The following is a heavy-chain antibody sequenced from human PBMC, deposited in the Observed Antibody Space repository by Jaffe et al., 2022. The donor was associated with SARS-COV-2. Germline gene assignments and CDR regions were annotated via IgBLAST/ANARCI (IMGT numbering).Heavy chain of an antibody. Sequence: QVQLVQSGTEVKKPGASVKVSCKASGYTFTKYAMHWVRQAPGQRLEWMGWINAGSGNTKYSQHFQDRVTFTADTSASTVFLELNRLTSEDTAVYYCALFRDAFYTAWGQGALVAVSA. V-gene: IGHV1-3*01. J-gene: IGHJ5*02. CDR1: GYTFTKYA. CDR2: INAGSGNT. D-gene: IGHD3-16*01. CDR3: ALFRDAFYTA.